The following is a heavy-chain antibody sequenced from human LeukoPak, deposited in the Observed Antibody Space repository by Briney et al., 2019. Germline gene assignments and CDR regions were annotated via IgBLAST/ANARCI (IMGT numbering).Heavy chain of an antibody. D-gene: IGHD5-12*01. Sequence: SVKVSCKASGGTFSSYAIRWVRQAPGQGLECMGGIIPIFGTANYAQKFQGRVTITADESTSTAYMELSSLRSGDTAVYYCATPGKIVATTGAEYFQHWGQGTLVTVSS. CDR2: IIPIFGTA. CDR3: ATPGKIVATTGAEYFQH. J-gene: IGHJ1*01. CDR1: GGTFSSYA. V-gene: IGHV1-69*13.